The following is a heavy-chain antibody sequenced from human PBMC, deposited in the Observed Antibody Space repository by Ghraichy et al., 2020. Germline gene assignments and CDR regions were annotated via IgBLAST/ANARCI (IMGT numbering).Heavy chain of an antibody. V-gene: IGHV3-53*01. Sequence: GGSLRLSCAASGFTVSSNYMSWVRQAPGKGLEWVSVIYSGGSTYYADSVKGRFTISRDNSKNTLYLQMNSLRAEDTAVYYCARDQLKAGTEHWGQGTLVTVSS. CDR1: GFTVSSNY. CDR3: ARDQLKAGTEH. J-gene: IGHJ1*01. D-gene: IGHD6-19*01. CDR2: IYSGGST.